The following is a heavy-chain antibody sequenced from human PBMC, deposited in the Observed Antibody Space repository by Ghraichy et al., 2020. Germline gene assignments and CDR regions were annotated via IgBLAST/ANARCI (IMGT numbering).Heavy chain of an antibody. V-gene: IGHV3-74*01. Sequence: ETLSLTCAASGFTFGSSWMHWVRQAPGKGLVWVSHISSDERTTNYADSVKGRFTISRDNAKNTQYMQMNSLRAEDTALYYCVRSNGYLDYWGQGTLVTVSS. CDR2: ISSDERTT. J-gene: IGHJ4*02. D-gene: IGHD3-22*01. CDR3: VRSNGYLDY. CDR1: GFTFGSSW.